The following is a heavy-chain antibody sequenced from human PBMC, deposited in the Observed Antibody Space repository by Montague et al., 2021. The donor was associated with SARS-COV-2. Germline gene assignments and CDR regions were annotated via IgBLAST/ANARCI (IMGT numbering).Heavy chain of an antibody. J-gene: IGHJ4*02. CDR1: GFTFSSYS. CDR2: ISGSSSYI. V-gene: IGHV3-21*01. Sequence: SLRLSCAASGFTFSSYSMNWVRQAPGKGLEWVSSISGSSSYIYYADSVKGRFTISRDNAKNSLYLQMNSLRAEDTAVYYCARDLTTVTTNYFDYWGQGTLVTVSS. D-gene: IGHD4-17*01. CDR3: ARDLTTVTTNYFDY.